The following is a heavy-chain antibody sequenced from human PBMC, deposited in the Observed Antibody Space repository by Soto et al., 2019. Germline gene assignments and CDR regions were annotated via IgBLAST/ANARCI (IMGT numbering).Heavy chain of an antibody. CDR3: ARDLGVVTWDYYYGMDV. D-gene: IGHD2-21*02. Sequence: GASVKVSCKASGYTFTGYYMHWVRQAPGQGLEWMGWINPNSGGTNYAQKFQGWVTMTRDTSISTAYMELSRLRSDDTAVYYCARDLGVVTWDYYYGMDVWGQGTTVTVSS. J-gene: IGHJ6*02. CDR2: INPNSGGT. V-gene: IGHV1-2*04. CDR1: GYTFTGYY.